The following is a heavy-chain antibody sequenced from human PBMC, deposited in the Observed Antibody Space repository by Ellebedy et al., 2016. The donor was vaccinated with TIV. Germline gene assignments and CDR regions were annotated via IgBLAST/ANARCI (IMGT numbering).Heavy chain of an antibody. Sequence: GESLKISCAASGFTFSSYGMHWVRQAPGKGLEWVALISYGGSDKYYADSVQGRFTISRDNSKNTLYLQMNSLRVDETAVYYCAEEGGSSKGASGMDVWGQGTAVVVSS. J-gene: IGHJ6*02. CDR2: ISYGGSDK. D-gene: IGHD6-6*01. CDR3: AEEGGSSKGASGMDV. V-gene: IGHV3-30*18. CDR1: GFTFSSYG.